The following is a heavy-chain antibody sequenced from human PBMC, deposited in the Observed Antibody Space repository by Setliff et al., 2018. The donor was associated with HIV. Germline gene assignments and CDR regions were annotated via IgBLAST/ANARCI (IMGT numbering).Heavy chain of an antibody. CDR3: AREDYYYYGMDV. V-gene: IGHV4-34*01. Sequence: PSETLSLTCAVYGGSFSDYYWSWIRQPPGKGLEWIGEIDHRGRPKYNPSLNSRVTMSVDKSRNQFSLKLSSVTAADTAVYYCAREDYYYYGMDVWGQGTTVTVSS. CDR1: GGSFSDYY. J-gene: IGHJ6*02. CDR2: IDHRGRP.